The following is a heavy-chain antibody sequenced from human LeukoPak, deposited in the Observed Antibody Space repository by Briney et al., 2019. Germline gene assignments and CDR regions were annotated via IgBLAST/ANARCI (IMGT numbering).Heavy chain of an antibody. V-gene: IGHV4-59*01. CDR1: GGSISSYY. Sequence: SETLSLTCTVSGGSISSYYWSWIRQPPGKGLEWIGYIYYSGSTNYNPSLKSRVTISVDTSKNQFSLKLSSVTAADTAVYYCAGVVRDSRGYFDLWGRGTLVTVSS. CDR3: AGVVRDSRGYFDL. CDR2: IYYSGST. J-gene: IGHJ2*01. D-gene: IGHD2-21*01.